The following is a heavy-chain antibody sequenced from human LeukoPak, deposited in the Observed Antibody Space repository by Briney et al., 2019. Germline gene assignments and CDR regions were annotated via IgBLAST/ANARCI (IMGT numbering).Heavy chain of an antibody. J-gene: IGHJ4*02. Sequence: SGTLSLTCTVSGGSVSSGSYYWSWIRQPPGKGLEWIGNIYYTGSTNYNPSLKSRVTISVDTSKNQFSLKLSSVTAADTAVYYCARGPPDGDYFDYWGQGTLVTVSS. D-gene: IGHD4-17*01. CDR2: IYYTGST. CDR3: ARGPPDGDYFDY. CDR1: GGSVSSGSYY. V-gene: IGHV4-61*01.